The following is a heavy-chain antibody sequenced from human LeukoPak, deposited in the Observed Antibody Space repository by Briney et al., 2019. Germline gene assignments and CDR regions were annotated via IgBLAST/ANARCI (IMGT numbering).Heavy chain of an antibody. CDR1: GFTFSRHA. J-gene: IGHJ4*02. CDR2: ISSNGGST. Sequence: GGSLRLSCAASGFTFSRHAMHWVRQAPGKGLEYVSVISSNGGSTYYGNSVNGRFTISRDNSKNTLYLQMGSLRTEDMAVYYCAREAVGAAIDYWGQGTLVTVSS. D-gene: IGHD1-26*01. V-gene: IGHV3-64*01. CDR3: AREAVGAAIDY.